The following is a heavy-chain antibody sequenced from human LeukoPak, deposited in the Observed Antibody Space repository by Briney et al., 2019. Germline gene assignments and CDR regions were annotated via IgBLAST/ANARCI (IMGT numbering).Heavy chain of an antibody. CDR3: AREWQGGIAAAGTRIEGDY. V-gene: IGHV3-7*01. CDR1: GFSVSGYW. CDR2: IKQDGSGK. J-gene: IGHJ4*02. D-gene: IGHD6-13*01. Sequence: GGSLRLSCAVSGFSVSGYWMTWVRQAPGKGLEWVANIKQDGSGKNYVDSVKGRFTISRDNAENSLFLQMNSLRVEDTAVYYCAREWQGGIAAAGTRIEGDYWGQGTLVAVSS.